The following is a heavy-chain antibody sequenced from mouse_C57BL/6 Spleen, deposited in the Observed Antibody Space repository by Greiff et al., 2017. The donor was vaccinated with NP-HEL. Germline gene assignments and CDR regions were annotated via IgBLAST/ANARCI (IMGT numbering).Heavy chain of an antibody. D-gene: IGHD1-1*01. V-gene: IGHV1-81*01. CDR3: AGNYYGSSYGYFDV. J-gene: IGHJ1*03. CDR2: IYPRSGNT. CDR1: GYTFTSYG. Sequence: QVHVKQSGAELARPGASVKLSCKASGYTFTSYGISWVKQRTGQGLEWIGEIYPRSGNTYYNEKFKGKATLTADKSSSTAYMELRSLTSEDSAVYFCAGNYYGSSYGYFDVWGTGTTVTVSS.